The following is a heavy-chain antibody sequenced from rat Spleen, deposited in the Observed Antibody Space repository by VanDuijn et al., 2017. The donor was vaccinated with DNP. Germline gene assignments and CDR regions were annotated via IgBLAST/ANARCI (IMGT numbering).Heavy chain of an antibody. CDR1: GFTFSDYA. Sequence: EVQLVESGGGLVQPGNSLKLSCAASGFTFSDYAMAWVRQSPKKGLEWVATIIYDGSSTYYRDSVKGRFTISRDNTKSTLYLQMDSLRSEDTATYYCARHRTIMPYYYVMDAWGQGASVTVSS. CDR3: ARHRTIMPYYYVMDA. J-gene: IGHJ4*01. V-gene: IGHV5-17*01. CDR2: IIYDGSST. D-gene: IGHD1-12*01.